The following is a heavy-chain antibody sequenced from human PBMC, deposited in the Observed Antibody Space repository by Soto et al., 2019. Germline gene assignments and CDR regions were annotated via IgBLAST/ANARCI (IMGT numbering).Heavy chain of an antibody. CDR1: GFTFSNAW. V-gene: IGHV3-15*01. J-gene: IGHJ4*02. CDR3: TTGDPISSVCDY. CDR2: IKSKTDGGTT. Sequence: PGGSLRLSCAASGFTFSNAWMSWVRQAPGKGLEWVGRIKSKTDGGTTDYAAPVKGRFTISRDDSKNTLYLQMNSLKTEDTAVYYCTTGDPISSVCDYWGQGTLVTGSS. D-gene: IGHD6-19*01.